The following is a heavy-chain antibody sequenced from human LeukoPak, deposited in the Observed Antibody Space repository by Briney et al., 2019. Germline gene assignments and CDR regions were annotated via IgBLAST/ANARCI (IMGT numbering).Heavy chain of an antibody. J-gene: IGHJ4*02. CDR3: ARVGAAYFGY. V-gene: IGHV4-39*07. D-gene: IGHD1-26*01. Sequence: PSETLSLTCTVSGGSIRTSSYNWGWIRQAPGKGLEWIASISYSGTTYHNPSLKSRVTMSVDTSKNEFSLKLSSVTAADTAVFYCARVGAAYFGYWGQGTVVTVSS. CDR2: ISYSGTT. CDR1: GGSIRTSSYN.